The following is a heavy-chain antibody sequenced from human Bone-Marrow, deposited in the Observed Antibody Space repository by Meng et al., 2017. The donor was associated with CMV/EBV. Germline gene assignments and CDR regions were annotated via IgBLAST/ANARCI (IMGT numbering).Heavy chain of an antibody. J-gene: IGHJ6*02. CDR2: IYSGGSST. Sequence: GESLKISCAASGFTFSSYAMSWVRQAPGKGLEWVSVIYSGGSSTYYADSVKGRFTISRDNSKNTPYLQMNSLRAEDTAVYYCAKRDGGMDVWGQGATVTVSS. V-gene: IGHV3-23*03. CDR1: GFTFSSYA. CDR3: AKRDGGMDV.